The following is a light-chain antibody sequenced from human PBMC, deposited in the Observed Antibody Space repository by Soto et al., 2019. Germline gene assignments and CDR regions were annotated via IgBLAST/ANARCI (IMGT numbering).Light chain of an antibody. CDR3: SSYTSSSTYV. Sequence: QSALTQPASVSGSLGQSITISCTGTSSDVGGFNYVSWYQQHPGKAPKLKIYEVSNRPSGVSNRFSGSKSGNTASLTISGLQAEDEADYYCSSYTSSSTYVFGSGTKVTVL. J-gene: IGLJ1*01. CDR2: EVS. CDR1: SSDVGGFNY. V-gene: IGLV2-14*01.